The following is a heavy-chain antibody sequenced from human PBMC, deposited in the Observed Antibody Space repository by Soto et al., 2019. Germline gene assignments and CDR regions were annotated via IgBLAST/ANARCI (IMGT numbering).Heavy chain of an antibody. CDR1: GGSISSGGYY. J-gene: IGHJ4*02. Sequence: QVQLQESGPGLVKPSQTLSLTCTVSGGSISSGGYYWSWIRQHPGKGLEWIGYIYYSGSTYYNPSLKSRVTISVDTSKNKFSLKLSSVTAADTAVYYCAREAKNYYDSSGYLFDYWGQGTLVTVSS. D-gene: IGHD3-22*01. CDR3: AREAKNYYDSSGYLFDY. V-gene: IGHV4-31*03. CDR2: IYYSGST.